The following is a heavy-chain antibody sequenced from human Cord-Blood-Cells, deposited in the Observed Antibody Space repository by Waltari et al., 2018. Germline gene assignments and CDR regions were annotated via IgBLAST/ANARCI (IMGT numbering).Heavy chain of an antibody. J-gene: IGHJ5*02. V-gene: IGHV1-8*01. Sequence: QVELVQSGAAVKKPGASEKVSCKAPGYTFTSYDITPVRQATGQGLEWMGWMNPNSGNTGNAQKFQGRVTMTRNTSISTAYMELSSLRSEDTAVYYCARITWGSSFSWGQGTLVTVSS. CDR2: MNPNSGNT. CDR1: GYTFTSYD. D-gene: IGHD7-27*01. CDR3: ARITWGSSFS.